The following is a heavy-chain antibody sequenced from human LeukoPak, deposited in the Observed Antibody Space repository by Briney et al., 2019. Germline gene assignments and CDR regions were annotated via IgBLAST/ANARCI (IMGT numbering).Heavy chain of an antibody. CDR1: GFTFSSYV. CDR3: AKDRPVDY. V-gene: IGHV3-23*01. J-gene: IGHJ4*02. Sequence: GGSLRLSCVASGFTFSSYVMSWVRQSPGKGPEWVSTISGNGGATSYVDSVKGRSTISRDNSKNTLYLQMNSLRAEDTAVYYCAKDRPVDYWGQGTLVTVSS. CDR2: ISGNGGAT.